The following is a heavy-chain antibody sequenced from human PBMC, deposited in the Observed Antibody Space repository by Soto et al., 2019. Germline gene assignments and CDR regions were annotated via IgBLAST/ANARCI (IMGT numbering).Heavy chain of an antibody. D-gene: IGHD2-15*01. J-gene: IGHJ4*02. CDR2: IYYSGTT. CDR1: VASISSGAHY. Sequence: SETMSLTCSVSVASISSGAHYWSWIRQPPGKGLEWIGHIYYSGTTYYNPSLKSRVNMSVDTSKNQFSLKLISVTAADTAVYYCARVHRSVVVVDNWRQGILVT. V-gene: IGHV4-30-4*01. CDR3: ARVHRSVVVVDN.